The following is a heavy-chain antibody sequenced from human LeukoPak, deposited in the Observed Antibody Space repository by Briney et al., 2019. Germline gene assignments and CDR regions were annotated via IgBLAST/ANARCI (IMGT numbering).Heavy chain of an antibody. J-gene: IGHJ4*02. Sequence: GGSLRLSCAASGFTFSSYAMSWVRQAPGKGLEWVSVISGSGGNTYYADSVKGRFTISRDNSKNTLYLQLSSLRAEDTAVYYCAKDPYGDYDFDCWGQGTLVTVSS. D-gene: IGHD4-17*01. V-gene: IGHV3-23*01. CDR2: ISGSGGNT. CDR3: AKDPYGDYDFDC. CDR1: GFTFSSYA.